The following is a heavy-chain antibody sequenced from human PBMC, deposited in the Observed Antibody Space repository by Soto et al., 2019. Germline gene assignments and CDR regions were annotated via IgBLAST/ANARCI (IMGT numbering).Heavy chain of an antibody. Sequence: SVKVSCKASGGTFSSYAISWVRQAPGQGLEWMGGIIPIFGTANYAQKFQGRVTITADESTSTAYMELNSLKTEDTAVYYCVRATYFSDSSGYTRCFDYWGQGTLVTVSS. V-gene: IGHV1-69*13. CDR1: GGTFSSYA. CDR2: IIPIFGTA. J-gene: IGHJ4*02. D-gene: IGHD3-22*01. CDR3: VRATYFSDSSGYTRCFDY.